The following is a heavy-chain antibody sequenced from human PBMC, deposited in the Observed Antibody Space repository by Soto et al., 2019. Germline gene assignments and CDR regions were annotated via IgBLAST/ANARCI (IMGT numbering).Heavy chain of an antibody. Sequence: SQTLSLTCAISVDSVSSTTSAWNWIRQSPSRGLEWLGRTYYRSRWYHDYAVSVRSRVIINPDTSNNQFSLHLNSVTPEDTAVYYCARDPGYFYGMDVWGQATTVTVSS. J-gene: IGHJ6*02. V-gene: IGHV6-1*01. CDR1: VDSVSSTTSA. CDR2: TYYRSRWYH. CDR3: ARDPGYFYGMDV.